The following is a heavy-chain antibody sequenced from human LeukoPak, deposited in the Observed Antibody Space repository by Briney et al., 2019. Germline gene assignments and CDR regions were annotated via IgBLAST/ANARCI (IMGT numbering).Heavy chain of an antibody. CDR2: INPNSGGT. CDR1: GYTFTGYY. D-gene: IGHD3-22*01. Sequence: ASVKVSCKASGYTFTGYYMHWVRQAPGQGLEWMGWINPNSGGTNYAQKFQGRVTMTRDTSISTAYMELSRLRSGDTAVYYCARDRSLSGYYYYFDYWGQGTLVTVSS. J-gene: IGHJ4*02. V-gene: IGHV1-2*02. CDR3: ARDRSLSGYYYYFDY.